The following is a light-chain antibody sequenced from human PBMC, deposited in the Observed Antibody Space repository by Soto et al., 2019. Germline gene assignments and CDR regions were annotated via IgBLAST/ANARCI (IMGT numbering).Light chain of an antibody. V-gene: IGLV2-14*01. CDR1: SSDIGKSKY. CDR3: ASQTSPNTWI. J-gene: IGLJ2*01. Sequence: QSVLTQPASVSGSPGQSITFPCTGTSSDIGKSKYVSWFQQLPGEAPRLIIYEVNSRPSGISDRFSGSKSGNSASLTISGLQPEDESTYYCASQTSPNTWIFGGGTK. CDR2: EVN.